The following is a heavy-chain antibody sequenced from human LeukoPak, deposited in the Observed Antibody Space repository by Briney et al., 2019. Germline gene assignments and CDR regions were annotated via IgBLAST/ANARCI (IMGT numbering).Heavy chain of an antibody. D-gene: IGHD3-3*01. V-gene: IGHV3-23*01. J-gene: IGHJ6*02. CDR2: IRGSGVST. CDR3: ANPEWLLPSYYYYGLGV. Sequence: PGGSLRLSCAASGFTFSSYAMSWVRQAPGKGLEWLSSIRGSGVSTYYADSVKGRFTISRDNSKNTLYLQMDSLRVEDTAVYYCANPEWLLPSYYYYGLGVWGQGTTVTVSS. CDR1: GFTFSSYA.